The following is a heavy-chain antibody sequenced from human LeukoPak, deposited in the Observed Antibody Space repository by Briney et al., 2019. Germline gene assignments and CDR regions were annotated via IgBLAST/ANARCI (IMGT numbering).Heavy chain of an antibody. Sequence: PGGSLRLSCAASGFILSNHWMTWVRQAPGKGPEWVANVNKDGSAKYYVDSVKGRFTISRDTAKNSLYLQMNNLRAEDTALYYCARNNDMDVWGQGTTVIVSS. J-gene: IGHJ6*02. CDR1: GFILSNHW. V-gene: IGHV3-7*03. CDR2: VNKDGSAK. CDR3: ARNNDMDV. D-gene: IGHD1/OR15-1a*01.